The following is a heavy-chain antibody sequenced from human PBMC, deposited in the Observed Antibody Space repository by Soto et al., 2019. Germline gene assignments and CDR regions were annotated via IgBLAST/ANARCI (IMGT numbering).Heavy chain of an antibody. Sequence: PGGSLRLSCAASGFTFSSYAMSWVRQAPGKGLEWVSAISGSGGSTYYADSVKGRFTISRDNSKNTLYLQMNSLRAEDTAVYYCAKDPAIEWFGENYFDYWGQGTLVTVSS. D-gene: IGHD3-10*01. CDR1: GFTFSSYA. V-gene: IGHV3-23*01. CDR2: ISGSGGST. J-gene: IGHJ4*02. CDR3: AKDPAIEWFGENYFDY.